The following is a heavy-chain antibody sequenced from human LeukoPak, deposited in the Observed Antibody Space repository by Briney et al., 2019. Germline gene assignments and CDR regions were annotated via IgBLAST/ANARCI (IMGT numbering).Heavy chain of an antibody. V-gene: IGHV1-58*01. CDR2: IVVGSGNT. J-gene: IGHJ4*02. D-gene: IGHD3-22*01. Sequence: SVKVSCKTSGFTFISSAVQWVRQARGQRLEWIGWIVVGSGNTNYAQEFQERVTITRDMSTSTAYMELSSLRSEDTAVYYCAADPSYSSGYRYYFDYWGQGTLVTVSS. CDR1: GFTFISSA. CDR3: AADPSYSSGYRYYFDY.